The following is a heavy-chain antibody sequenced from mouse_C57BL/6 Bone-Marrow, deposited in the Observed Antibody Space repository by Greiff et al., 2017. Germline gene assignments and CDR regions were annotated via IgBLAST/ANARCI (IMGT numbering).Heavy chain of an antibody. Sequence: DVKLVESGGGLVQPGGSLKLSCAASGFTFSDYYMYWVRQTPEKRLEWVAYISNGGGSTYYPDTVKGRFTISRDNAKNTLYLQMSRLKSEDTAMYYCARLGGYSYYYAMDYWGQGTSVTVSS. D-gene: IGHD2-3*01. CDR3: ARLGGYSYYYAMDY. V-gene: IGHV5-12*01. CDR1: GFTFSDYY. J-gene: IGHJ4*01. CDR2: ISNGGGST.